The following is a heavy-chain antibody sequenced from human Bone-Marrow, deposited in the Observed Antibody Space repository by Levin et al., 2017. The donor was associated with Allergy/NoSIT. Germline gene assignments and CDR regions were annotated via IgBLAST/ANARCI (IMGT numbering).Heavy chain of an antibody. CDR2: VSGSGDQT. Sequence: GESLKISCAASKFIFKNYAMAWLRQAPGQVLEWVSAVSGSGDQTYHADSVRGRFTISRDNSKDTLFLQMNNLRAEDTAVYFCAKGGVAAPPFYWGQGTLVTVSS. J-gene: IGHJ4*02. CDR1: KFIFKNYA. D-gene: IGHD3-10*01. CDR3: AKGGVAAPPFY. V-gene: IGHV3-23*01.